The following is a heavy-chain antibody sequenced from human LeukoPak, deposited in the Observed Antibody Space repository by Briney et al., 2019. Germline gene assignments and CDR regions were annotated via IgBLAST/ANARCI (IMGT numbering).Heavy chain of an antibody. Sequence: GGSLRLSCAASGFTFSSYWMHWVRQAPGKGLGWVSHINSDGSSTTYANSVKGRFTISRDNAKNTLYLQMNSLRAEDTAVYYCARRAYSSSSPPFDYWGQGTLVTVSS. D-gene: IGHD6-6*01. CDR1: GFTFSSYW. V-gene: IGHV3-74*01. CDR3: ARRAYSSSSPPFDY. J-gene: IGHJ4*02. CDR2: INSDGSST.